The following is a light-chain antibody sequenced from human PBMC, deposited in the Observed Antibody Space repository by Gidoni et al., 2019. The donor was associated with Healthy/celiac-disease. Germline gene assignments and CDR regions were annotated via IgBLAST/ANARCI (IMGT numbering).Light chain of an antibody. V-gene: IGKV1-39*01. CDR1: QSIISY. Sequence: DIQMTQSPSSLSASVGDRVTITCRASQSIISYLNWYQQKPGKAPKLLIYAASSLQSGVPSSFSGSGSGTDFTLTISSLQAEDVATYYCQQSYSTPLTFGQGTKLEIK. CDR2: AAS. CDR3: QQSYSTPLT. J-gene: IGKJ2*01.